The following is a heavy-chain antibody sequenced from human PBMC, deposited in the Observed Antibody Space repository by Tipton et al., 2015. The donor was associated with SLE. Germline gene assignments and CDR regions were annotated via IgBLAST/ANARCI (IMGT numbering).Heavy chain of an antibody. J-gene: IGHJ5*02. Sequence: TLSLTCSVSGGSISSDHWIWIRQPPGKGLEWLGYISDGGGTNYNPSLKSRVTISVDPAKNQFSLRLSSVTAADTAVYYCARGDFTGATTWFDPWGQGTLVTVSS. V-gene: IGHV4-59*12. CDR3: ARGDFTGATTWFDP. D-gene: IGHD1-26*01. CDR2: ISDGGGT. CDR1: GGSISSDH.